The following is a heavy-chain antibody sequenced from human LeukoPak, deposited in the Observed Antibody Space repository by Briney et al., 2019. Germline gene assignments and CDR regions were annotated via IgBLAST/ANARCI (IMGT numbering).Heavy chain of an antibody. D-gene: IGHD3-22*01. CDR3: ARDGVYYDSSGNFDY. V-gene: IGHV1-8*03. Sequence: ASVKVSCKASGYSFTSYDINWVRQATGQGLEWMGWMNPNKGDTGYAQKFQGRVTITRNTSISTAYMELRSLRSDDTAVYYCARDGVYYDSSGNFDYWGQGTLVTVSS. CDR1: GYSFTSYD. CDR2: MNPNKGDT. J-gene: IGHJ4*02.